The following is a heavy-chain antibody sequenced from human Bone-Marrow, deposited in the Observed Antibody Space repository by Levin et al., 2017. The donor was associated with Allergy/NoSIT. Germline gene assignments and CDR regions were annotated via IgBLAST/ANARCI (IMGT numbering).Heavy chain of an antibody. J-gene: IGHJ6*02. CDR2: IYWVDDK. Sequence: SGPTLVKPTQTLTLTCTFSGFSHSTSGVAVGWIRQPPGKALEWLALIYWVDDKLYSPSLKSRLTITKDTSKNQVVLIMTNMDPVDTATYYCVHSVYYDLLSPLPYNYGLGVWGQGTTVTVSS. CDR1: GFSHSTSGVA. CDR3: VHSVYYDLLSPLPYNYGLGV. D-gene: IGHD3-3*01. V-gene: IGHV2-5*02.